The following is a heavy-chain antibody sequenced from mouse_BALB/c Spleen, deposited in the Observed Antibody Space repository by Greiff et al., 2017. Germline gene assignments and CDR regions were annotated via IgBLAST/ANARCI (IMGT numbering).Heavy chain of an antibody. CDR2: IYYSGTI. J-gene: IGHJ2*01. V-gene: IGHV3-5*02. CDR1: GISITTGNYR. CDR3: ARDTTVASFDY. Sequence: EVKLMESGPGLVKPSQTVSLTCTVTGISITTGNYRWSWIRQFPGNKLEWIGYIYYSGTITYNPSLTSRTTITRDTSKNQFFLEMNSLTAEDTATYYCARDTTVASFDYWGQGTTLTVSS. D-gene: IGHD1-1*01.